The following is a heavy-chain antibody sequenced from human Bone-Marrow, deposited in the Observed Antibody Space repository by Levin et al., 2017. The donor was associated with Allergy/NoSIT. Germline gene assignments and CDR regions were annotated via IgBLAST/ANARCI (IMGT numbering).Heavy chain of an antibody. CDR2: ITSSGRTI. CDR3: AREGAYCSGGSCYFDY. J-gene: IGHJ4*02. CDR1: GFTFSSYE. V-gene: IGHV3-48*03. Sequence: RAGGSLRLSCAASGFTFSSYEMNWVRQAPGKGLEWVSYITSSGRTIYYADSVKGRFTISRDNAKNSMYLQVNSLRAEDTAIYYCAREGAYCSGGSCYFDYWGQGTLVTVSS. D-gene: IGHD2-15*01.